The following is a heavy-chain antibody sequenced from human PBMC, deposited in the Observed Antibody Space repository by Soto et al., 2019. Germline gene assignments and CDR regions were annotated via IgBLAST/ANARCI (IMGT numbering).Heavy chain of an antibody. V-gene: IGHV4-59*01. J-gene: IGHJ4*02. D-gene: IGHD6-25*01. Sequence: SETLSLTCTVSGGSMTTYYWSWIRQPPGRGLEWIGYIYNSGTTNYNPSLKSRVTISVDMSKNQFSLRLNSVTAADTAVYYCTRGSGDYWGQGTLVTVSS. CDR3: TRGSGDY. CDR1: GGSMTTYY. CDR2: IYNSGTT.